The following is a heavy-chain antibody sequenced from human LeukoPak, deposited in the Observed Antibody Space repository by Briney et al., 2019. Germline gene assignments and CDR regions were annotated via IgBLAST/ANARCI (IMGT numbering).Heavy chain of an antibody. J-gene: IGHJ4*02. V-gene: IGHV1-18*01. CDR3: ARECGLYNWNESFDY. D-gene: IGHD1-20*01. Sequence: ASVKVSCKASGYTFTSYGISWVRQAPGQGLEWMGWISAYNGNTNYAQKLQGRVTMTRDMSTSTVYMELSSLRSEDTAVYYCARECGLYNWNESFDYWGQGTLVTVSS. CDR2: ISAYNGNT. CDR1: GYTFTSYG.